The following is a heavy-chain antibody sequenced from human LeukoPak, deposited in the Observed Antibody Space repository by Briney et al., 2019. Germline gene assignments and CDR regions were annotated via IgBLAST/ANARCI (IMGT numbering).Heavy chain of an antibody. CDR3: AGGGGYEWYMDV. CDR1: GGSISSSSYY. CDR2: IYYSGST. V-gene: IGHV4-39*07. Sequence: SETLSLTCTVSGGSISSSSYYWGWIRQPPGKGLEWIGSIYYSGSTYYNPSLKSRVTISVDTSKNQFSLKLSSVTAADTAVYYCAGGGGYEWYMDVWGKGTTVTVSS. J-gene: IGHJ6*03. D-gene: IGHD3-16*01.